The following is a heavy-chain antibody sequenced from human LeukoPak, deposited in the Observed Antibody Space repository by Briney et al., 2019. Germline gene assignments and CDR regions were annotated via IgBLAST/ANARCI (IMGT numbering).Heavy chain of an antibody. J-gene: IGHJ4*02. CDR1: GFTFSSYA. D-gene: IGHD6-19*01. CDR3: AKDSYPGIAVAGVMYYFDY. CDR2: ISGSGGST. Sequence: GSLRLSCAASGFTFSSYAISWVRQAPGKGLEWVSAISGSGGSTYYADSVKGRFTISRDNSKNTLYLQMNSLRAEDTAVYYCAKDSYPGIAVAGVMYYFDYWGQGTLVTVSS. V-gene: IGHV3-23*01.